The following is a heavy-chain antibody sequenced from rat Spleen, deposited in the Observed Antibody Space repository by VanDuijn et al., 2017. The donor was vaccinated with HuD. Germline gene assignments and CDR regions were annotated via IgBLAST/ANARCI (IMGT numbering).Heavy chain of an antibody. D-gene: IGHD1-1*01. CDR2: ISYDGSST. CDR3: ARQNYYSGSFDY. J-gene: IGHJ2*01. CDR1: GFTFSNYG. V-gene: IGHV5-29*01. Sequence: EVQLVESGGGLVQPGRSLKLSCAASGFTFSNYGMAWVRQAPTKGLEWVATISYDGSSTYYRDSVKGRFTISRDNAKSTLYLQMDSLRSEDTATYYCARQNYYSGSFDYWGQGVMVTVSS.